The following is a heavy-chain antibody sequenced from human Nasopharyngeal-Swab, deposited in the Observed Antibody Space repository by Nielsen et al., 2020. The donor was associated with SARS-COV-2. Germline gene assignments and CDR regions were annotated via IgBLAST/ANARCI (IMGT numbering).Heavy chain of an antibody. D-gene: IGHD3-22*01. J-gene: IGHJ4*02. CDR1: GGSISSGSYY. V-gene: IGHV4-39*01. CDR3: ARHQGYYATGFDY. Sequence: SETLSLTCTVSGGSISSGSYYWSWIRQPPGKGLEWIGSIYYSGSTYYNPSLKSRVTISVDTSKNQFSLKLSSVTAADTAVYYCARHQGYYATGFDYWGQGTLVTVSS. CDR2: IYYSGST.